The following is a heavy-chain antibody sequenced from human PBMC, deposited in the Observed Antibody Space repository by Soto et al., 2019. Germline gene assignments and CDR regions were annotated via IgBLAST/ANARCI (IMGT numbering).Heavy chain of an antibody. CDR3: ASSTGGDACHF. V-gene: IGHV4-4*02. J-gene: IGHJ3*01. D-gene: IGHD7-27*01. CDR1: GGSLTTNDW. Sequence: QVQLQESGPGLVKPSGTLSLTCAVPGGSLTTNDWWTWVRQPPGKGLEWIGQIHQSGSTFYNPSLRTRYTVSNNVSSNHFSLHLDSVTAAYSALYYCASSTGGDACHFWGRGTMVTVSS. CDR2: IHQSGST.